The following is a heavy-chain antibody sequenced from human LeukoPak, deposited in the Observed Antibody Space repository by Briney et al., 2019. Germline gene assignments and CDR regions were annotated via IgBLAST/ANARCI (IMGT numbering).Heavy chain of an antibody. CDR2: IYSGGGT. Sequence: PGGSLRLSCAASGFTVSSSYMTWVRQAPGRGLEWVSVIYSGGGTYYADSVKGRFTISRDNSKNTLYLQMNSLRAEDTAVYYCARVRGYGFDIWGQGTMVTVSS. CDR1: GFTVSSSY. CDR3: ARVRGYGFDI. J-gene: IGHJ3*02. V-gene: IGHV3-66*01.